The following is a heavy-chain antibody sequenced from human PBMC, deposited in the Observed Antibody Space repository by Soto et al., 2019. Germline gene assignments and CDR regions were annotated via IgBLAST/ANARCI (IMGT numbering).Heavy chain of an antibody. CDR3: ARYGSGSHLHDPFEY. CDR2: ISVDSETI. V-gene: IGHV3-48*02. CDR1: GFSFSDHA. J-gene: IGHJ4*02. D-gene: IGHD3-10*01. Sequence: EVQLAESGGGLVQVGGSLRLSCVVSGFSFSDHAMNWVRQAPGKGLDWVSYISVDSETIYNADSVKGRFTISRDNAKNSLYLQMNSLRDDDTAVYYCARYGSGSHLHDPFEYWGQGTLVTVSS.